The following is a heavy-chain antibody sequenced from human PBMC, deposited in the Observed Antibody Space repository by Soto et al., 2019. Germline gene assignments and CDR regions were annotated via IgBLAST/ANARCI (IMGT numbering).Heavy chain of an antibody. CDR3: AHRHEAHDSSYSRAHTFDI. V-gene: IGHV2-5*02. CDR2: IYWDDDK. Sequence: QITLKESGPTLVKPTQTLTLTCTFSGFSLSTSGVGVGWIRQPPGKALEWLALIYWDDDKRYSPSLKSRLSITKTTYKTQVDLTMTTMDPVDTATYSCAHRHEAHDSSYSRAHTFDIWGQGTMVTVSS. J-gene: IGHJ3*02. D-gene: IGHD3-22*01. CDR1: GFSLSTSGVG.